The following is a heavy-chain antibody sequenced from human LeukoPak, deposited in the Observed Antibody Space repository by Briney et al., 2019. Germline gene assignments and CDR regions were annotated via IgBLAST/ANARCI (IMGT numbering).Heavy chain of an antibody. CDR3: AKDRAVYADPLLDFDY. J-gene: IGHJ4*02. D-gene: IGHD2-8*01. CDR2: VRFDGNNN. V-gene: IGHV3-30*02. Sequence: PGGSLRLSCAASGFTFRSYDMQWVRQAPGKGLEWVAFVRFDGNNNCYADSVKGRFTSSRDNSKNTLFLQMNSLRAEDTAVYYCAKDRAVYADPLLDFDYWGQGILVTVSS. CDR1: GFTFRSYD.